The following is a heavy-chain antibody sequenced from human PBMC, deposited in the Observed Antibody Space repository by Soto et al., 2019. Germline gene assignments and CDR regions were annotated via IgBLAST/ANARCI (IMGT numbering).Heavy chain of an antibody. CDR2: IDPSDSYT. D-gene: IGHD6-6*01. CDR1: GYSFTSYW. CDR3: ARWGSSADYYYYGMDV. J-gene: IGHJ6*02. Sequence: ESLKISCKGSGYSFTSYWISWVRQMPGKGLEWMGRIDPSDSYTNYSPSFRGHVTISADKSISTAYLQWSSLKASDTAMYYCARWGSSADYYYYGMDVWGQGTTVTVSS. V-gene: IGHV5-10-1*01.